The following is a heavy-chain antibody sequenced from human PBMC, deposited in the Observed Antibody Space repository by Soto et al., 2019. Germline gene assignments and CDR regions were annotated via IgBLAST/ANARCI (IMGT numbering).Heavy chain of an antibody. CDR3: ASHYDMWSGYLSPVDY. V-gene: IGHV3-11*01. CDR2: IDTSSTKI. Sequence: GKGLEWISYIDTSSTKIYYADSVKGRFTISRDNAKNSLYLEMNSLRDEDTAVYYCASHYDMWSGYLSPVDYWGQGTLVTVSS. D-gene: IGHD3-3*01. J-gene: IGHJ4*02.